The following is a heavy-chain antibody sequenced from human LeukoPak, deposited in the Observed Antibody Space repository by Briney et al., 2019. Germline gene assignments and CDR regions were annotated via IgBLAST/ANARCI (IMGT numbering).Heavy chain of an antibody. Sequence: ASVKVSCKASGYTFTSYGISWVRQAPGQGLEWMGWISAYKGNTNYAQKLQGRVTMTTDTSTSTAYMELRSLRSDDTAVYYCARGAYYYGSGSPDAFDIWGQGTMVTVSS. CDR2: ISAYKGNT. D-gene: IGHD3-10*01. V-gene: IGHV1-18*01. CDR3: ARGAYYYGSGSPDAFDI. CDR1: GYTFTSYG. J-gene: IGHJ3*02.